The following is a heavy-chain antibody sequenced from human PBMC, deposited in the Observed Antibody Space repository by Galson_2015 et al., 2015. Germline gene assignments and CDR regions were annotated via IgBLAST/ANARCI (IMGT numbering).Heavy chain of an antibody. CDR3: ARQGGGPTNYALDV. D-gene: IGHD3-16*01. Sequence: QSGAEVTKPGESLKISCTTSGYNFPTFWITWVRQMPGEGLEWVGIIYPGDSDTRYSPSFKGQVSLSVDETINTAYLQWSSLKASDSAMYYCARQGGGPTNYALDVWGQGTTVTVSS. J-gene: IGHJ6*02. V-gene: IGHV5-51*01. CDR2: IYPGDSDT. CDR1: GYNFPTFW.